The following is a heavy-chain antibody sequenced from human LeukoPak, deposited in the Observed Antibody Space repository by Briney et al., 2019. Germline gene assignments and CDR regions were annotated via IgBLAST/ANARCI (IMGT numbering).Heavy chain of an antibody. J-gene: IGHJ4*02. V-gene: IGHV3-23*01. CDR1: GFTFNASA. CDR2: ITGGGECT. CDR3: AKNIRDQLLCGFTY. D-gene: IGHD2-2*01. Sequence: GGSLRLSCAASGFTFNASAMSWVRQAPGKGLEWVAVITGGGECTYYADSVKGRFTISRDNSKKTLFLQVNSLRAEDTAVYFCAKNIRDQLLCGFTYWGQGIVVTVSS.